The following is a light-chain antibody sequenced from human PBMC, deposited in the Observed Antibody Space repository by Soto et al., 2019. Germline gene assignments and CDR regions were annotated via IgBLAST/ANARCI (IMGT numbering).Light chain of an antibody. V-gene: IGKV3-20*01. CDR3: QQYGSSKKT. CDR1: QSVSSR. CDR2: GAS. J-gene: IGKJ1*01. Sequence: EILITQSPPTLSVSPMDRATLASRASQSVSSRLAWYQQKPVQAPILLIYGASSRATGIPDRFSGSGSGTDFTLSINRLEPEDFAVYYCQQYGSSKKTFGQGTKVDIK.